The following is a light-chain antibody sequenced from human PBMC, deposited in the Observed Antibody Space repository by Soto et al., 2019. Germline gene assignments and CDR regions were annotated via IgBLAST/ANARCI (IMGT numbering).Light chain of an antibody. Sequence: DVVVTQSRLSLPVTLVQAASISCRSIRSLVHSEGSAYLGWFQQRPGRSPRRLIYKVSNRDSGVPARFSGSGSGTDFALKISRVEAEDVGVYYCMQGTHWPITFGQGTRLENK. CDR3: MQGTHWPIT. CDR1: RSLVHSEGSAY. CDR2: KVS. V-gene: IGKV2-30*02. J-gene: IGKJ5*01.